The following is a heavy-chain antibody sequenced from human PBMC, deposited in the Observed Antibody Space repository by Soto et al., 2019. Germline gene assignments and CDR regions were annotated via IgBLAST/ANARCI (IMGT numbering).Heavy chain of an antibody. CDR2: IYYTGTT. D-gene: IGHD1-26*01. CDR3: AGRRAGDYYFDY. J-gene: IGHJ4*02. V-gene: IGHV4-39*01. Sequence: GWIRQPPGKGLEWIGTIYYTGTTSYSPSLKRRVTISVDTSKTQFSLKLSSVTATDTAVYYCAGRRAGDYYFDYWGQGTLVTVSS.